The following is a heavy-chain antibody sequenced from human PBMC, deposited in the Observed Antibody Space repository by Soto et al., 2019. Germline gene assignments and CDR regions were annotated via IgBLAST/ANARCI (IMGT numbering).Heavy chain of an antibody. CDR3: ARVEYDFWFDP. CDR1: GYTFTSYD. V-gene: IGHV1-8*01. CDR2: MNPNSGNT. J-gene: IGHJ5*02. Sequence: PGASVKVSCQASGYTFTSYDNNCVTQATGQGLEWMGWMNPNSGNTGYAQKFQGRVTMTRNTSISTAYMELSSLRSEDTAVYYCARVEYDFWFDPWGQGTLVTVSS. D-gene: IGHD3-3*01.